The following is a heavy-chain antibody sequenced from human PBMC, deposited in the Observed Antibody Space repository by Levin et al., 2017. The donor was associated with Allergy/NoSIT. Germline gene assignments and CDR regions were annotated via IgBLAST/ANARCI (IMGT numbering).Heavy chain of an antibody. Sequence: SQTLSLTCTVSGGSISSGGYYWSWIRQHPGKGLEWIGYIYYSGSTYYNPSLKSRVTISVDTSKNQFSLKLSSVTAADTAVYYCARDWSMVRGVIMGMDDYGMDVWGQGTTVTVSS. CDR2: IYYSGST. D-gene: IGHD3-10*01. V-gene: IGHV4-31*03. CDR3: ARDWSMVRGVIMGMDDYGMDV. CDR1: GGSISSGGYY. J-gene: IGHJ6*02.